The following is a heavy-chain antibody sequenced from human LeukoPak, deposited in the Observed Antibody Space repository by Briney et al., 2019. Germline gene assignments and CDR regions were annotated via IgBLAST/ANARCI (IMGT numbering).Heavy chain of an antibody. J-gene: IGHJ4*02. CDR1: GGSVSSGSYY. CDR2: IYYSGST. CDR3: ARATDYFDY. V-gene: IGHV4-61*01. Sequence: PSETLSLTCTVSGGSVSSGSYYWSWIRQPPGKGLEWIGYIYYSGSTNYNPSLKSRVTISVDTSKNQFSLKLSSVTAADTAVYYCARATDYFDYWGQGTLVTVSS. D-gene: IGHD2-21*02.